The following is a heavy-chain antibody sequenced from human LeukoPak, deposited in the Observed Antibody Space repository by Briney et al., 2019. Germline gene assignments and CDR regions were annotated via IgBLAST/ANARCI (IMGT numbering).Heavy chain of an antibody. CDR2: IYYSGST. CDR1: GGSISSYY. V-gene: IGHV4-59*01. J-gene: IGHJ4*02. D-gene: IGHD6-19*01. Sequence: SETLSLTCTVSGGSISSYYWSWIRQPPGKGLEWIGYIYYSGSTNYNPSLKSRVTISVDTSKNQFSLKLSSVTAADTAVYYCARVTGYSSGWYDYWGQGTLVTVSS. CDR3: ARVTGYSSGWYDY.